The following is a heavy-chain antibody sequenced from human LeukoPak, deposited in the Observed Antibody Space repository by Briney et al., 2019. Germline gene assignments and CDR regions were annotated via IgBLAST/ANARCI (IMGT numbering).Heavy chain of an antibody. V-gene: IGHV5-51*01. CDR2: IYPDDSDT. D-gene: IGHD1-26*01. Sequence: GESLQISCKGSGSSFTTSWIGWVRQMPGKGLECMGIIYPDDSDTRYSPSFQGQVTISADKSISTAYLQWSSLKASDTAMYYCARSRQGESGAFDIWGQGTMVTVSS. CDR1: GSSFTTSW. J-gene: IGHJ3*02. CDR3: ARSRQGESGAFDI.